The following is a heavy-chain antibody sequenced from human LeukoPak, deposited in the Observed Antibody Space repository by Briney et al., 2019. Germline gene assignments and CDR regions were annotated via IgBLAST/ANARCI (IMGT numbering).Heavy chain of an antibody. CDR3: ARDFTDAFDI. V-gene: IGHV4-59*01. CDR2: IYYSGST. CDR1: GGSISSYY. Sequence: SETLSLTCTVSGGSISSYYWSWIRQPPGKGLEWIGYIYYSGSTNYNPPLKSRVTISVDTSKNQFSLKLSSVTAADTAVYYCARDFTDAFDIWGQGTMVTVSS. J-gene: IGHJ3*02.